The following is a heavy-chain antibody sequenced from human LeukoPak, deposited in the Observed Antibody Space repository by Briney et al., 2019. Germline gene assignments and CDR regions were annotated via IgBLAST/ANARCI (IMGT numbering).Heavy chain of an antibody. Sequence: PGGSLRLSCAASGFTFSNSWMNWVRQAPGKGLDWVANIKQDGSEKYFVDCVKGRFTMSRDNAKNPLYLQMNRLRVEDTAVYYCARDGDRRGGDTFDIWGQGTMVTVSS. CDR3: ARDGDRRGGDTFDI. V-gene: IGHV3-7*04. D-gene: IGHD3-10*01. CDR2: IKQDGSEK. J-gene: IGHJ3*02. CDR1: GFTFSNSW.